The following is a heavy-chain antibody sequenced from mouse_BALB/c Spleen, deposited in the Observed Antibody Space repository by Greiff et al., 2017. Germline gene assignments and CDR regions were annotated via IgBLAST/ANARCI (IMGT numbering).Heavy chain of an antibody. CDR2: IDPANGNT. J-gene: IGHJ4*01. D-gene: IGHD1-1*01. CDR3: ARRIPLHYYGSEGAMDY. Sequence: EVQLQQSGAELVKPGASVKLSCTASGFNIKDTYMHWVKQRPEQGLEWIGRIDPANGNTKYDPKFQGKATITADTSSNTAYLQLSSLTSEDTAVYYCARRIPLHYYGSEGAMDYWGQGTSVTVSS. V-gene: IGHV14-3*02. CDR1: GFNIKDTY.